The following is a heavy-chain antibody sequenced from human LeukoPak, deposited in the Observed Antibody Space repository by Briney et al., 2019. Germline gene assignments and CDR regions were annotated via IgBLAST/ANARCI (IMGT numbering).Heavy chain of an antibody. V-gene: IGHV1-18*01. CDR3: ARGHHYDATGSDS. CDR2: ISGSSDNK. Sequence: ASVKVSCKASGYTFTNYGINWVRQAPGQGLGWMGWISGSSDNKKSAQKFQGRVTLTIDTSTSTAYMELRSLKSDDTAVYYCARGHHYDATGSDSWGQGTLVTVSS. J-gene: IGHJ5*01. CDR1: GYTFTNYG. D-gene: IGHD4/OR15-4a*01.